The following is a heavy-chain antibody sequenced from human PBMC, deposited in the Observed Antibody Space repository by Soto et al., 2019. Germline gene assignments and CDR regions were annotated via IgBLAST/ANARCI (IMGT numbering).Heavy chain of an antibody. CDR1: GGSISSGGYY. Sequence: PSETLSLTCTVSGGSISSGGYYWSWIRQHPGKGLEWIGYIYYSGSTYYNPSLKSRVTISVDTSKNQFSLKLSSVTAADTAVYYCARDLGLGDSGPLGCWGQGTLVTVSS. CDR2: IYYSGST. CDR3: ARDLGLGDSGPLGC. V-gene: IGHV4-31*02. D-gene: IGHD1-26*01. J-gene: IGHJ4*02.